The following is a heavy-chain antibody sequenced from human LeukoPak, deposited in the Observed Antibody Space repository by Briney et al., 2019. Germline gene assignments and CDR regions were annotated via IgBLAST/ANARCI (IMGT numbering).Heavy chain of an antibody. CDR3: ARQLGRLAGFDY. V-gene: IGHV5-51*01. J-gene: IGHJ4*02. D-gene: IGHD1-1*01. Sequence: AASLQSFSKGAGYFFSSYWRGWVRQMPRKGLEWRGIIYPGDSATRYSPSFQSHGTISAAKSISTFYLKWSSLKATDTAMYYCARQLGRLAGFDYCAQGGTVTAAS. CDR1: GYFFSSYW. CDR2: IYPGDSAT.